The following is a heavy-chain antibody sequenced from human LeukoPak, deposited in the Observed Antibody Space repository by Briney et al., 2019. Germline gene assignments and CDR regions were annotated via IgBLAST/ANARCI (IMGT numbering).Heavy chain of an antibody. Sequence: GRSLRLSCAASGFTFSSYGMHWVRQAPGKGLEWVSAISGSGGSTYYADSVKGRFTISRDNSKNMLYLQMNSLRAEDTAVYYCARDESGYFDYWGQGALVTVSS. D-gene: IGHD3-10*01. CDR1: GFTFSSYG. CDR3: ARDESGYFDY. J-gene: IGHJ4*02. CDR2: ISGSGGST. V-gene: IGHV3-NL1*01.